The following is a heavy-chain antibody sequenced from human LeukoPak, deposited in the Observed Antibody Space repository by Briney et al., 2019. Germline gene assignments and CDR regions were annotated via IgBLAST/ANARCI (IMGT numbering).Heavy chain of an antibody. CDR2: IYDSGST. CDR3: AREAYCGGDCYSGFDY. V-gene: IGHV4-61*05. J-gene: IGHJ4*02. D-gene: IGHD2-21*02. CDR1: GGSISSSSYY. Sequence: SETLSLTCTVSGGSISSSSYYWGWIRQPPGTGLEWIGYIYDSGSTNYNPSLKSRVTISVDTSKNRFSLKLSSVTAADTAVYYCAREAYCGGDCYSGFDYWGQGTLVTVSS.